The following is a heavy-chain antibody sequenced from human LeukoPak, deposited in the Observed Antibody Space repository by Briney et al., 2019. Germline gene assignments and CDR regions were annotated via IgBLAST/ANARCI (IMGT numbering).Heavy chain of an antibody. Sequence: LGGSLRLSCAASGFTVSSNYMSWVRQAPGKGLEWVSVIYSGGSTYYADSVKGRFTISRDNSKNTLYLQMNSLRAEDTAVYYCARAGYSNYYYYYGMDVWGQGTTVTVSS. CDR2: IYSGGST. D-gene: IGHD4-11*01. CDR1: GFTVSSNY. V-gene: IGHV3-53*01. CDR3: ARAGYSNYYYYYGMDV. J-gene: IGHJ6*02.